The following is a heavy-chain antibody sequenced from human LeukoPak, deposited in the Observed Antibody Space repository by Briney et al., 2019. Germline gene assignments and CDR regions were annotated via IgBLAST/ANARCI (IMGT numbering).Heavy chain of an antibody. J-gene: IGHJ4*02. V-gene: IGHV1-46*01. CDR3: ARVQYVDTAMVTPPYFDY. Sequence: ASVKVSCKASGYTFTSHGITWVRQAPGQGLEWMGIINPSGGSTSYAQKFQGRVTMTRDMSTSTVYMELSSLRSEDTAVYYCARVQYVDTAMVTPPYFDYWGQGTLVTVSS. CDR1: GYTFTSHG. CDR2: INPSGGST. D-gene: IGHD5-18*01.